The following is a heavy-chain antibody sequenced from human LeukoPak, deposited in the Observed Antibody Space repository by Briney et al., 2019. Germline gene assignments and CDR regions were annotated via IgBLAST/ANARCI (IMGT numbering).Heavy chain of an antibody. Sequence: SVKVSCKASGGTFSSYAISWVRQAPGQELEWMGGIIPIFGTANYAQKFQGRVTITADKSTSTAYMELSSLRSEDTAVYYCARAHYGDYQTYYFDYWGQGTLVTVSS. D-gene: IGHD4-17*01. CDR2: IIPIFGTA. CDR1: GGTFSSYA. J-gene: IGHJ4*02. V-gene: IGHV1-69*06. CDR3: ARAHYGDYQTYYFDY.